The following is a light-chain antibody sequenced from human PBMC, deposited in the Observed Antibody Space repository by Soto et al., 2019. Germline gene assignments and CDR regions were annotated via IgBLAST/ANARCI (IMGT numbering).Light chain of an antibody. CDR2: KAS. CDR3: HHYNTIPWT. V-gene: IGKV1-5*03. Sequence: DIQMTQSPSTLSASVGDRVTITCRASQTVINWLAWYQQKPGKAPKLLIYKASSSEGGVPSRFSGSGSGTEFTLTISSLQPDDFATYYCHHYNTIPWTFGQGTKVDI. J-gene: IGKJ1*01. CDR1: QTVINW.